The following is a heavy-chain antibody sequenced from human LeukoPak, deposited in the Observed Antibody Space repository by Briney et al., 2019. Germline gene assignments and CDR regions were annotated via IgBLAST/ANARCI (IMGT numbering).Heavy chain of an antibody. J-gene: IGHJ6*04. CDR3: ARRRTGGSGSYFCLDV. CDR2: ISYDGSNI. V-gene: IGHV3-30*03. Sequence: GRSLRLSCAASGFTFNDYGMHWVRQAPGEGLEWVAVISYDGSNINYADSVKGRFTISRDNSKSTLYLQMNSLRTDDTAVYYCARRRTGGSGSYFCLDVWGKGTTVTVSS. CDR1: GFTFNDYG. D-gene: IGHD3-10*01.